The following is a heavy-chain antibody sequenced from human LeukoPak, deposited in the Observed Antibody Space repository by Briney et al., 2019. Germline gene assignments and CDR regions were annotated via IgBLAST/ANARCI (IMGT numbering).Heavy chain of an antibody. CDR1: GFTFTTYY. D-gene: IGHD3-22*01. Sequence: GGSLRLSCAASGFTFTTYYMTWVRQAPGKGLEWVSYISSSSSTIYYADSVKGRFTISRDNAKNSLYLQMNSLRAEDTAVYYCARDTYYYDSSGYPYFDYWGQGTLVTVSS. CDR2: ISSSSSTI. J-gene: IGHJ4*02. CDR3: ARDTYYYDSSGYPYFDY. V-gene: IGHV3-48*01.